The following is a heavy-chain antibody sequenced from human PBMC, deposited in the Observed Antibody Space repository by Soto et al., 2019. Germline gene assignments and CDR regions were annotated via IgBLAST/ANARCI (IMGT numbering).Heavy chain of an antibody. CDR3: STGRYFDY. CDR1: GFTFSNAW. CDR2: IYSKADGGAT. V-gene: IGHV3-15*07. Sequence: EVQLVESGGGFVKPGESLRLSCEGTGFTFSNAWMNWVRQAPGKGLEWVGRIYSKADGGATDYTAPVKGRFTISRDDSKNTVHLQMNGLETEDTAVYYCSTGRYFDYWGQGTLVTVSP. J-gene: IGHJ4*02.